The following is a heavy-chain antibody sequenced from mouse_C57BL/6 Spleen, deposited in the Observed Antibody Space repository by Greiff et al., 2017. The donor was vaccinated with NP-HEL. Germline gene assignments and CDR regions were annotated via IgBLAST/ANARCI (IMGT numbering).Heavy chain of an antibody. CDR1: GYTFTSYG. V-gene: IGHV1-81*01. D-gene: IGHD1-1*01. J-gene: IGHJ3*01. CDR3: ARRDYYGSSSAWFAY. Sequence: VKLVESGAELARPGASVKLSCKASGYTFTSYGISWVKQRTGQGLEWIGEIYPRSGNTYYNEKFKGKATLTADKSSSTAYVELRSLTSEDSAVYFCARRDYYGSSSAWFAYWGQGTLVTVSA. CDR2: IYPRSGNT.